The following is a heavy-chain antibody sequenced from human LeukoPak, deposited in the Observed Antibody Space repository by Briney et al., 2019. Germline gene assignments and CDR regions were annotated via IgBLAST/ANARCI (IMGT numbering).Heavy chain of an antibody. Sequence: TGGSLRLSCAASGFSFSSSEMNWVRQAPGKGLEWVSSISSTSSHIYYGDSVKGRFTISRDNAKKSLYLQMNSLRDEDTAVYYCARDIGDCSSLSCYNHYYYMDVWGKGTTVTVSS. D-gene: IGHD2-2*02. V-gene: IGHV3-21*01. J-gene: IGHJ6*03. CDR2: ISSTSSHI. CDR1: GFSFSSSE. CDR3: ARDIGDCSSLSCYNHYYYMDV.